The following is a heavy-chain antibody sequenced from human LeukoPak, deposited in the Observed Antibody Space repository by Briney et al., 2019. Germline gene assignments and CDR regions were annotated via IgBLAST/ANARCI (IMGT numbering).Heavy chain of an antibody. CDR1: GGSISSSSYY. J-gene: IGHJ6*03. CDR2: IYHSGST. CDR3: ARVSGSSWDYYYMDV. V-gene: IGHV4-39*07. D-gene: IGHD6-13*01. Sequence: SETLSLTCTVSGGSISSSSYYWGWIRQPPGKGLEWIGEIYHSGSTNYNPSLKSRVTISVDKSKNQFSLKLSSVPAADTAVYYCARVSGSSWDYYYMDVWGKGTTVTVSS.